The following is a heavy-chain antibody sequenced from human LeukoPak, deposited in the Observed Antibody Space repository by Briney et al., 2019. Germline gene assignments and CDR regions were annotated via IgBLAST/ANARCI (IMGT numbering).Heavy chain of an antibody. Sequence: GRSLRLSCAASGFTFSSYWMHWVRQVPGNGVVWVARINPGGSSITYADSVKGRFTISRDNAKNTLYLQMDSLRAEDTGVYYCARSNQADDYWGQGTLVTVSS. D-gene: IGHD1-14*01. CDR2: INPGGSSI. V-gene: IGHV3-74*01. CDR1: GFTFSSYW. CDR3: ARSNQADDY. J-gene: IGHJ4*02.